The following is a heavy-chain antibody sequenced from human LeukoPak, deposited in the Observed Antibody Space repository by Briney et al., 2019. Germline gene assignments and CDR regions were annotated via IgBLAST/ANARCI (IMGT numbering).Heavy chain of an antibody. Sequence: PGGSLRRSCAASGFTFSSYWMHWVRQAPGKGLVWVSRINSDGSSTSYADSVKGRFTISRDNAKNTLYLQMNSLRAEDTAVYYCARASLTTPYYFDYWGQGTLVTVSS. D-gene: IGHD4-11*01. CDR3: ARASLTTPYYFDY. J-gene: IGHJ4*02. V-gene: IGHV3-74*01. CDR2: INSDGSST. CDR1: GFTFSSYW.